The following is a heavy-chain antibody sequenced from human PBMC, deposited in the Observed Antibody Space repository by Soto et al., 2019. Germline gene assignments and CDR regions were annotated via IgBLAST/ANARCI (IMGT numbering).Heavy chain of an antibody. CDR3: ARVTSLVRAVIDSWFDA. CDR1: GGTFSSYA. CDR2: IIPMYGPA. Sequence: QVPLVQSGAEVKKPGSSVTVSCKASGGTFSSYAIHWERQAPGQGLEWMGGIIPMYGPAKYAQRFQGRVTITADESTTTVYMELTSLTAQDTAVYYCARVTSLVRAVIDSWFDARGRGTLVTVSS. J-gene: IGHJ5*01. D-gene: IGHD2-8*02. V-gene: IGHV1-69*01.